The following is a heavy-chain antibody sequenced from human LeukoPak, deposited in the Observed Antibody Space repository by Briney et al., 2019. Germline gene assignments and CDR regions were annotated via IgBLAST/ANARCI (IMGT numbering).Heavy chain of an antibody. CDR2: ISAYNGNT. V-gene: IGHV1-18*01. CDR3: ARRATQLRAVVEGAFDI. D-gene: IGHD6-19*01. Sequence: ASVKVSCKASGYTFTSYGISWVRQAPGQGLEWMGWISAYNGNTNYAQKLQGRVTMTTDTSTSTAYMELRSLRSDDTAVYYCARRATQLRAVVEGAFDIWGQGTMVTVSS. J-gene: IGHJ3*02. CDR1: GYTFTSYG.